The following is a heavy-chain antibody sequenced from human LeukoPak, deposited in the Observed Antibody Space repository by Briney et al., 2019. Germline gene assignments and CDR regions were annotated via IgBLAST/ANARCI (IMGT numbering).Heavy chain of an antibody. V-gene: IGHV3-74*01. D-gene: IGHD1-26*01. CDR3: ARDPAWGFDY. CDR1: GFTVSGSW. CDR2: INTDGSST. Sequence: GGSLRLSCAASGFTVSGSWMHWVRQAPGKGLVWVSRINTDGSSTTYADSVKGRFTISRDNAKNTLYLQMNSLRAEDTAVYYCARDPAWGFDYWGQGTLVTVSS. J-gene: IGHJ4*02.